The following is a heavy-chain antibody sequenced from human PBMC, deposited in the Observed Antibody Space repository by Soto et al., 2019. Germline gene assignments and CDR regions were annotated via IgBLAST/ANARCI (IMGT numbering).Heavy chain of an antibody. V-gene: IGHV3-23*01. J-gene: IGHJ5*02. CDR3: AKDRYCSSTSCSSLNS. CDR1: GFTFASYT. CDR2: ISGRAGNT. D-gene: IGHD2-2*01. Sequence: GGSLRLSCAASGFTFASYTMTWVRQAPGKGLEWVSVISGRAGNTYYADSVKGRFTISRDNSKNTLYLYMSSLRAEDTAPYYCAKDRYCSSTSCSSLNSWGQGTLVTVSS.